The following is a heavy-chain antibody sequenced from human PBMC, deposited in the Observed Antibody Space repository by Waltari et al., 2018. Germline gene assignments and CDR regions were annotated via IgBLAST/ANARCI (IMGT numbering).Heavy chain of an antibody. CDR2: ISWNSGSI. J-gene: IGHJ6*02. Sequence: EVQLVESGGGLVQPGRSLRLSCAASGFTFDDYAMHWVRQAPGKGLEWVSGISWNSGSIGYADSVKGRFTISRDNAKNSLYLQMNSLRAEDTALYYCAKDISYRYYYYYGMDVWGQGTTVTVSS. CDR3: AKDISYRYYYYYGMDV. D-gene: IGHD4-4*01. CDR1: GFTFDDYA. V-gene: IGHV3-9*01.